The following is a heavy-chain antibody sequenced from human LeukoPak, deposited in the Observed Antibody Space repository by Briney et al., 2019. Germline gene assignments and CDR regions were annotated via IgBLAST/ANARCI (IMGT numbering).Heavy chain of an antibody. D-gene: IGHD3-22*01. V-gene: IGHV1-18*04. CDR2: ISAYNGNT. CDR3: ARTQGDYYDSSGYYYPPVDFDY. CDR1: GYTFTGYY. Sequence: ASVKVSCKASGYTFTGYYMHWVRQAPGQGLEWMGWISAYNGNTNYAQKLQGRVTMTTDTSTSTAYMELRSLRSDDTAVYYCARTQGDYYDSSGYYYPPVDFDYWGQGTLVTVSS. J-gene: IGHJ4*02.